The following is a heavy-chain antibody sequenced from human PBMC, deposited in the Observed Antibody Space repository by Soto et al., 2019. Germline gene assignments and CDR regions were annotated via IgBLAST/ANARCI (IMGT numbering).Heavy chain of an antibody. CDR3: ARDPYGDYAGGDFDY. D-gene: IGHD4-17*01. CDR1: CYTFSSYG. V-gene: IGHV1-18*01. Sequence: APVKVSCKASCYTFSSYGISWVRQAPGQGLEWMGWISAYNGNTNYAQKLQGGVTMTTDTSTSTAYMELRSLRSDDTAVYYCARDPYGDYAGGDFDYWGQGTLVTVSS. J-gene: IGHJ4*02. CDR2: ISAYNGNT.